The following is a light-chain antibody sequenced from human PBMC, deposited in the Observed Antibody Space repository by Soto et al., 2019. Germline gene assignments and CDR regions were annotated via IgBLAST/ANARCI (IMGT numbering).Light chain of an antibody. CDR2: GAS. CDR1: QSVSSN. J-gene: IGKJ2*01. V-gene: IGKV3-15*01. CDR3: QQYNDWPPYT. Sequence: EIVMTQSPATLSVSPGDRATLSCRASQSVSSNLAWYQQKPGQAPRLLIYGASTRATGIPARFSGSGSGTDFTLTISSLQSEDSAVYYCQQYNDWPPYTFGQGTNLEIK.